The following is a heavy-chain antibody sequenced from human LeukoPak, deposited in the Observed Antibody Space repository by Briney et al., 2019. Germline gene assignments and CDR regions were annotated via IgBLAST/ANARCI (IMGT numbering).Heavy chain of an antibody. CDR3: SRDEGYCSGGSCYRAEFFQH. CDR1: GGSASSGTYY. Sequence: SETLSLTCTVSGGSASSGTYYWSRIRQPPGKGLEWIGYISYSGTTNYNPSLQSRITISVDTSKNQFSLKLSSVTAADTAVYYCSRDEGYCSGGSCYRAEFFQHWGQGTLVTVSS. CDR2: ISYSGTT. J-gene: IGHJ1*01. V-gene: IGHV4-61*01. D-gene: IGHD2-15*01.